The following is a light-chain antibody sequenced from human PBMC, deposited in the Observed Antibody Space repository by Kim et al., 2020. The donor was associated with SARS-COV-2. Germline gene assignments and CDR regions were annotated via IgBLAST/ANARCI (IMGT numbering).Light chain of an antibody. CDR1: QSVDSN. CDR2: GAS. Sequence: EIMMTQSPATLSVSPGERATLSCRASQSVDSNLAWYQQKPGQAPRLLIYGASNRTTGIPARFSGSGSGTEFSLTISSLQSEDFAVYYCQQYENWTPGLTFGGGTKVDIK. J-gene: IGKJ4*01. CDR3: QQYENWTPGLT. V-gene: IGKV3-15*01.